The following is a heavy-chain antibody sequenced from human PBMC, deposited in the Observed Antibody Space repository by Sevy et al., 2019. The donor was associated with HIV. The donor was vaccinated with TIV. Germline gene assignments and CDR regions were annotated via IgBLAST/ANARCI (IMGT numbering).Heavy chain of an antibody. Sequence: SETLSLTCTISGDTIVSSGHYWGWIRQTPGKGLESIGSVYYNGHTYYNPSLKSRLTISIDTSKNQFSLNLNSVTAADTGIYFCAREAGGYDYDYGMDVWGQGTTVTVSS. CDR1: GDTIVSSGHY. D-gene: IGHD6-13*01. CDR2: VYYNGHT. CDR3: AREAGGYDYDYGMDV. J-gene: IGHJ6*02. V-gene: IGHV4-39*01.